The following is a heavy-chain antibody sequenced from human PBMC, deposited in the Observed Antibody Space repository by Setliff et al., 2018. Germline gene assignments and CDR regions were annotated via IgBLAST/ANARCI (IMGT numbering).Heavy chain of an antibody. Sequence: GGSLRLSCAASGFTFSSYAMHWVRQAPGRGLEYVSAINSNGGTTHYADSVRGRFTISRDNAQNTLYLQMNSLRAEDTAVYFCARDHIWAFDYWGLGTLVTVSS. D-gene: IGHD2-21*01. CDR1: GFTFSSYA. CDR2: INSNGGTT. CDR3: ARDHIWAFDY. J-gene: IGHJ4*02. V-gene: IGHV3-64*04.